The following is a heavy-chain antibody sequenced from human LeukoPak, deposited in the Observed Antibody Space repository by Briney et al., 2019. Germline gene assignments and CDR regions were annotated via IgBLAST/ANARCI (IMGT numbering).Heavy chain of an antibody. CDR3: ARLGSFRGVSWDEY. V-gene: IGHV4-59*08. J-gene: IGHJ4*02. CDR2: IYYSGST. D-gene: IGHD3-10*01. Sequence: SETLSLTCTVSGGSISSYYWSWIRQPPGKGLELIGYIYYSGSTYYNPSLQSRVTISVDTSKNQFSLKLTSVTAADTAVYYCARLGSFRGVSWDEYWGQGTLVTVSS. CDR1: GGSISSYY.